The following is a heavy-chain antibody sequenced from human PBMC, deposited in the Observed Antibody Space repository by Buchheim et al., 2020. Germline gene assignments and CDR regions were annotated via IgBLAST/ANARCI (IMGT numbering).Heavy chain of an antibody. CDR3: ARGFVTATHNWFDP. CDR1: GGSISSGGYS. J-gene: IGHJ5*02. Sequence: QLQLRESGSGLVKPSQTLSLTCAVSGGSISSGGYSWSWIRQPPGKGLEWIGYIYHSGSTYYNPSLKSRVTISVDRSKNQFSLKLSSVTAADTAVYYCARGFVTATHNWFDPWGQGTL. V-gene: IGHV4-30-2*01. CDR2: IYHSGST. D-gene: IGHD2-21*02.